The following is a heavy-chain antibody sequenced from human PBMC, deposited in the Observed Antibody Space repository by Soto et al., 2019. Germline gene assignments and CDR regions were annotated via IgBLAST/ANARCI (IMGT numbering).Heavy chain of an antibody. J-gene: IGHJ5*02. CDR2: VRGDNGHT. V-gene: IGHV1-18*01. Sequence: QVQLVQSGAEMKKPGASVKVSCKASGYTFTTHGISWVRQVPGQRLEWMGWVRGDNGHTNYAQSLQGRVTMTTDTSTNTAYMELRSLRSDDTAVYYCARVLGYCRSGTCYREWFDPWGQGTLVTVSS. CDR1: GYTFTTHG. CDR3: ARVLGYCRSGTCYREWFDP. D-gene: IGHD2-15*01.